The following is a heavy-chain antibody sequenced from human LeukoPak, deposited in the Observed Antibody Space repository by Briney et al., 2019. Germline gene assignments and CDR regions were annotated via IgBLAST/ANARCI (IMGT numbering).Heavy chain of an antibody. J-gene: IGHJ4*02. CDR3: ARAPREDSSGYYSYFDC. Sequence: SETLSLTCTVSGGSISSYYWSWIRQPPGKGLEWIGYIYYSGSTNYSPSLKSRVTISVDTSKNQFSLKLSSVTAADTAMYYCARAPREDSSGYYSYFDCWGQGTLVTVSS. V-gene: IGHV4-59*01. D-gene: IGHD5-12*01. CDR1: GGSISSYY. CDR2: IYYSGST.